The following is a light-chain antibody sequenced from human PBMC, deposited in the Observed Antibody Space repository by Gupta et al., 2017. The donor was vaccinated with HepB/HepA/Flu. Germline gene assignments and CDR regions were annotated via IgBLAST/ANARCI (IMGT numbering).Light chain of an antibody. CDR2: EDS. J-gene: IGLJ2*01. CDR1: RLGNKH. V-gene: IGLV3-1*01. Sequence: SYELTQPPSVSVSPGQTATITCSGDRLGNKHVCWHQQKPGQSPVLVIYEDSKRPSGIPERFSGSNSANTATLTIRGTQAMDDDDYYCQAWDSSTAVFGGGTKLTVL. CDR3: QAWDSSTAV.